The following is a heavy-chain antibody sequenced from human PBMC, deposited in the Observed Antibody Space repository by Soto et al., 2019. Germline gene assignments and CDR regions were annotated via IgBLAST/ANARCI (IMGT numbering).Heavy chain of an antibody. J-gene: IGHJ6*02. CDR3: ARGIGAVTTLRLYYYYGMDV. CDR2: ISSSSSYI. Sequence: GGSLRLSCAASGFTFSSYSMNWVRQAPGKGLEWVSSISSSSSYIYYADSVKGRFTISRDNAKNSLYLQMNGLRAEDTAVYYCARGIGAVTTLRLYYYYGMDVWGQGTTVTVSS. CDR1: GFTFSSYS. D-gene: IGHD4-4*01. V-gene: IGHV3-21*01.